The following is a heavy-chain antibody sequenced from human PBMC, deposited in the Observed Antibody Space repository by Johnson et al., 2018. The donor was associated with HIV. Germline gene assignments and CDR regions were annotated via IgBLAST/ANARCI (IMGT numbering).Heavy chain of an antibody. CDR1: GFTFNNYG. CDR3: AKDFIAAAGHDAFDI. D-gene: IGHD6-13*01. V-gene: IGHV3-30*02. CDR2: IWHDGSNK. J-gene: IGHJ3*02. Sequence: QVQLVESGGGLVQPGGSLRLSCAASGFTFNNYGMHWVRQAPGKGLEWVAVIWHDGSNKYYADSVKGRFTISRDNSKNTLYLQMNSLRAEDTAVYYCAKDFIAAAGHDAFDIWGQGTMVTVSS.